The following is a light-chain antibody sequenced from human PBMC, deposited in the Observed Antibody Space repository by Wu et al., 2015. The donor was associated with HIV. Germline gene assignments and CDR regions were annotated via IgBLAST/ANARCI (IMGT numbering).Light chain of an antibody. V-gene: IGKV3-15*01. CDR3: QQYNNWPWT. CDR1: QSLSSN. CDR2: GAS. J-gene: IGKJ1*01. Sequence: EIVMTQSPATLSVSPGERATLSCRASQSLSSNLAWYQQKPGQAPRLLIYGASTRATGIPARFSGSGSGTEFTFTISSLQSEDFAVYYCQQYNNWPWTFGQGTNVEIK.